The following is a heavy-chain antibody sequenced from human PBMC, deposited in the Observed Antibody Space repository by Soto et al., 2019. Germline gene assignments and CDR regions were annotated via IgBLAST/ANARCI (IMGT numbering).Heavy chain of an antibody. CDR1: GFTFSSYG. J-gene: IGHJ4*02. CDR3: ARDSETLVPLAY. D-gene: IGHD6-6*01. Sequence: QVQLVESGEGVVQPGRSLRLSCAASGFTFSSYGMHWVRQAPGKGLEWVAVIWYDGSNKYYVDSVKGRFTISRDNSKNTLYLQMNSLRAEDTAVYYCARDSETLVPLAYWGQGTLVTVSS. CDR2: IWYDGSNK. V-gene: IGHV3-33*01.